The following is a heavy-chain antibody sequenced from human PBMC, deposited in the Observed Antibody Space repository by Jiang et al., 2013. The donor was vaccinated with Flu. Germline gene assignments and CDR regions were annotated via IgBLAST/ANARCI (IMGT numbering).Heavy chain of an antibody. J-gene: IGHJ2*01. V-gene: IGHV3/OR16-10*01. CDR3: ARDNDADWYYDL. Sequence: HWVRQAPGKGLQWVSGIGRTGDSYYADSVKGRFTISRDNSKNMLYLQMSSLRAEDTALYHCARDNDADWYYDLWGRGTLVTVSS. CDR2: IGRTGDS. D-gene: IGHD2-8*01.